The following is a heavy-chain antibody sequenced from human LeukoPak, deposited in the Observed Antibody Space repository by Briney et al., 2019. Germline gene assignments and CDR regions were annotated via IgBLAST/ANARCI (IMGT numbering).Heavy chain of an antibody. CDR3: AKVTDYSSGWYKAFDI. D-gene: IGHD6-19*01. V-gene: IGHV3-30*02. CDR2: IRYDGSNK. CDR1: GFTFSSYG. J-gene: IGHJ3*02. Sequence: PGGSLRLSCAASGFTFSSYGMHWVHQAPGKGLEWVAFIRYDGSNKYYADSVKGRFTISRDNSKNTLYLQMNSLRAEDTAVYYCAKVTDYSSGWYKAFDIWGQGTMVTVSS.